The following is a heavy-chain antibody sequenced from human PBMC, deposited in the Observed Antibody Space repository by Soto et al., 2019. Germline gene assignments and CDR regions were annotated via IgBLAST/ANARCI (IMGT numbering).Heavy chain of an antibody. V-gene: IGHV3-21*01. CDR1: GFTFSSYS. J-gene: IGHJ5*02. D-gene: IGHD3-22*01. CDR3: ARALNYYDSIDWFDP. Sequence: GGSLRLSCAASGFTFSSYSMNWVRQAPGKGLEWVSSISSSSSYIYYADSVKGRFTISRDNAKNSLYLQMNSLRAEDTAVYYCARALNYYDSIDWFDPWGQGTLVTVSS. CDR2: ISSSSSYI.